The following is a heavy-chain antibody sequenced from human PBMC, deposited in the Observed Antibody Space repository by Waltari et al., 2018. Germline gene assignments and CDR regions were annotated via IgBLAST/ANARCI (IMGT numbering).Heavy chain of an antibody. CDR2: ISYDGSNK. Sequence: QVQLVESGGGVVQPGRSLRLSCAASGFTFSSYGMPWVRQAPGKGLEWVAVISYDGSNKYYADSVKGRFTISRDNSKNTLYLQMNSLRAEDTAVYYCAKGKVHEAAPIDYWGQGTLVTVSS. V-gene: IGHV3-30*18. CDR3: AKGKVHEAAPIDY. D-gene: IGHD6-6*01. J-gene: IGHJ4*02. CDR1: GFTFSSYG.